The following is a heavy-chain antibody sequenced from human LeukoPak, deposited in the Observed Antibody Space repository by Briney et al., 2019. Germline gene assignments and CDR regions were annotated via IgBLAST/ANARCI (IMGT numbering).Heavy chain of an antibody. V-gene: IGHV3-9*01. CDR1: RFTFDDYA. D-gene: IGHD5-12*01. Sequence: GGSLRLSCAASRFTFDDYAMHWVRQAPGKGLEWVSGISWNSGSVGYADSVKGRFTISRDNSENTLYLQMNSLRAEDTAVYYCANGGPLYSGYDMRHYWGQGTLVSVSS. CDR3: ANGGPLYSGYDMRHY. CDR2: ISWNSGSV. J-gene: IGHJ4*02.